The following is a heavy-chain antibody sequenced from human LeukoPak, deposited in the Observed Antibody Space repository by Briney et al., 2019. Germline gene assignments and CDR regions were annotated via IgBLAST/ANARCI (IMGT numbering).Heavy chain of an antibody. CDR1: GYTFTNYG. J-gene: IGHJ4*02. CDR2: ISLATGAP. D-gene: IGHD3-10*01. V-gene: IGHV1-18*01. Sequence: ASVTVSCKASGYTFTNYGISWVRQAPGQGLEWVAWISLATGAPSYAQKFQGRVTLTTDTSTSTAYMELRSLKSDDTAVYYCARDIGLVRGIIMAHWGQGTLVTVSS. CDR3: ARDIGLVRGIIMAH.